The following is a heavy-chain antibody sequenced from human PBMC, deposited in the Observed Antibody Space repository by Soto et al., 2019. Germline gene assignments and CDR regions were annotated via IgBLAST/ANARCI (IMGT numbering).Heavy chain of an antibody. Sequence: QVQLVQSGAEVKKPGSSVKVSCKASGGTFSSYAIGWVRQAPGQGHEWMGGIIPIFGTANYAQKFQGRVTITADESTSTAYMELSSLRSEDTAVYYCASTTWATVVTPEAWGQGTMVTVSS. CDR1: GGTFSSYA. CDR3: ASTTWATVVTPEA. D-gene: IGHD4-17*01. V-gene: IGHV1-69*12. CDR2: IIPIFGTA. J-gene: IGHJ3*01.